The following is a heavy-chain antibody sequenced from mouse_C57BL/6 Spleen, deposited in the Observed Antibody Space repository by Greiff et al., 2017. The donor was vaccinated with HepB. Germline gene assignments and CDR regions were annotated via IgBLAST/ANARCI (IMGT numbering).Heavy chain of an antibody. D-gene: IGHD1-1*01. V-gene: IGHV3-6*01. CDR3: ARDPDYYCSSYLYAMDY. CDR2: ISYDGSN. J-gene: IGHJ4*01. CDR1: GYSITSGYY. Sequence: EVQLVESGPGLVKPSQSLSLTCSVTGYSITSGYYWNWIRQFPGNKLEWMGYISYDGSNNYNPSLKNRISITRDTSKNQFFLKLNSVTTEDTATYYCARDPDYYCSSYLYAMDYWGQGTSVTVSS.